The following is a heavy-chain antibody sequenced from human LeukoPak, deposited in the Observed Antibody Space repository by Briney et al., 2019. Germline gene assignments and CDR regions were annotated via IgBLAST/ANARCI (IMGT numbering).Heavy chain of an antibody. CDR1: GFTFDDYG. CDR3: ARGQGYAYYYYMDV. V-gene: IGHV3-20*04. CDR2: INWNGGST. J-gene: IGHJ6*03. Sequence: GGSLRLSCAASGFTFDDYGMSWVRQAPGKGLEWVSGINWNGGSTGYADSVKGRFTIPRDNAKNSLYLQMNSLRAEDTALYYCARGQGYAYYYYMDVWGKGTTVTVSS. D-gene: IGHD1-1*01.